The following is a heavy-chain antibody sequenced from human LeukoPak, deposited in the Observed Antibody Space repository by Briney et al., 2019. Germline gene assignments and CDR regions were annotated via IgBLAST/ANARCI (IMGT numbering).Heavy chain of an antibody. CDR1: GFTFSSYA. CDR3: AKDRPDYDFWSGYPNWFDP. V-gene: IGHV3-23*01. J-gene: IGHJ5*02. D-gene: IGHD3-3*01. Sequence: GGSLRLSCAASGFTFSSYAMSWVRQAPGKGLEWVSAISGSGGSTYYADSVKGRFTISRDNSKNTLYLQMNSLRAEDTAVYYCAKDRPDYDFWSGYPNWFDPWGQGTLVTVSS. CDR2: ISGSGGST.